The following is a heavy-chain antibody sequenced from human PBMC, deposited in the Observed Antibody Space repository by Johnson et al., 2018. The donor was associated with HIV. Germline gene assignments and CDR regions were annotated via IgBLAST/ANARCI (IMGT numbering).Heavy chain of an antibody. CDR2: IWYDGSNK. Sequence: QVQLVESGGGVVQPGRSLRLSCAASGFTFSSFDIHWVRQAPGKGLEWVAVIWYDGSNKYYADSVKGRFTISRDNSKNTLYLQMNSLRAEDTAVYFCARGPIADDAFDIWGQGTMVTVSS. J-gene: IGHJ3*02. CDR1: GFTFSSFD. CDR3: ARGPIADDAFDI. V-gene: IGHV3-33*08. D-gene: IGHD3-16*02.